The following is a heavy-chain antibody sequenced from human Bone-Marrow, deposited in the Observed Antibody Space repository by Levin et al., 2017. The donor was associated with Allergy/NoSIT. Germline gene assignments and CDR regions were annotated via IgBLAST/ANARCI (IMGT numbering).Heavy chain of an antibody. D-gene: IGHD2-21*02. V-gene: IGHV3-9*01. Sequence: SLKISCAASGFTFDDYAMHWVRQRPGKGLEWVAGIFWNSDSIGYADSVKGRFTISRDNAKNSLYLQMNSLRAEDTAFYFCSKDHGHVTAALHYWGQGTLVTVSS. CDR1: GFTFDDYA. CDR2: IFWNSDSI. J-gene: IGHJ4*02. CDR3: SKDHGHVTAALHY.